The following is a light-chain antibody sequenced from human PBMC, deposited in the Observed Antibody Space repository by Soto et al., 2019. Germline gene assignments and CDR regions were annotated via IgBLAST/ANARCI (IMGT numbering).Light chain of an antibody. J-gene: IGLJ1*01. Sequence: QSVLTQPASVSGSPGQSITISCTGTSSDVGGYNYVSWYQQHPGKAPKLMIYEVSNRPSGVSNRVSGSKSGNTAALTISGLQAEDEADYYCSSSTSSSSYVFGTGTKLTVL. CDR2: EVS. CDR1: SSDVGGYNY. V-gene: IGLV2-14*01. CDR3: SSSTSSSSYV.